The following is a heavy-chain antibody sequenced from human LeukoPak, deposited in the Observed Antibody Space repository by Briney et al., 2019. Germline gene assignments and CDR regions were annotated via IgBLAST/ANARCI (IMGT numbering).Heavy chain of an antibody. CDR1: GYTFTSYY. D-gene: IGHD3-16*01. Sequence: ASVKVSCKASGYTFTSYYMHWVRQAPGQGLEWMGIINPSGGSTSYAQKFQGRVTMTRDTSTSTVYMELSSLRSEDTAVYYCVRGVAVMRLRLGELPEPFDYWGQGTLVTVSS. CDR3: VRGVAVMRLRLGELPEPFDY. CDR2: INPSGGST. J-gene: IGHJ4*02. V-gene: IGHV1-46*01.